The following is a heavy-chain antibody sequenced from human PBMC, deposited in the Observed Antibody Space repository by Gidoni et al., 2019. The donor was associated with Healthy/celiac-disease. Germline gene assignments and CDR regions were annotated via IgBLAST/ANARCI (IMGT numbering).Heavy chain of an antibody. CDR3: ARGRWYDFWSGSVFCFSPDEPTPRRNLYYYYGMDV. D-gene: IGHD3-3*01. V-gene: IGHV3-66*03. Sequence: RQAPGKGLEWVSVIYSCGSTYYADSVKGRFTISRDNSKNTLYLQMNSLRAEDTAVYYCARGRWYDFWSGSVFCFSPDEPTPRRNLYYYYGMDVWGQGTTVTVSS. CDR2: IYSCGST. J-gene: IGHJ6*02.